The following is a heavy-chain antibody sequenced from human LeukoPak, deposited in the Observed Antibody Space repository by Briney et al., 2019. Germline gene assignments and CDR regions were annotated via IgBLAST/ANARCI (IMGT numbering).Heavy chain of an antibody. CDR1: GYTFTGYY. Sequence: GASVKVSCKAPGYTFTGYYIHWVRQAPGQGLEWMAFINPDSGDSYSAPKFQGRVTMTRDTSISTASMEVRWLTSDDTAVYYCATGVATAFTYWGRGTLLTVSS. J-gene: IGHJ2*01. D-gene: IGHD5-12*01. V-gene: IGHV1-2*02. CDR3: ATGVATAFTY. CDR2: INPDSGDS.